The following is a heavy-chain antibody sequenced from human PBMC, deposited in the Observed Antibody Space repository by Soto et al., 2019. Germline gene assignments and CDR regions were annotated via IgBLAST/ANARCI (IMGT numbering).Heavy chain of an antibody. Sequence: ASVKVSCKASGGTFSSYAISWVRLAPGQGLEWMGGIIPIFGTANYAQKFQGRVTITADESTSTAYMELSSLRSEDTAVYYCARDTGDYYDSYDWFDPWGQGTLVTVSS. CDR3: ARDTGDYYDSYDWFDP. J-gene: IGHJ5*02. CDR1: GGTFSSYA. D-gene: IGHD3-22*01. V-gene: IGHV1-69*13. CDR2: IIPIFGTA.